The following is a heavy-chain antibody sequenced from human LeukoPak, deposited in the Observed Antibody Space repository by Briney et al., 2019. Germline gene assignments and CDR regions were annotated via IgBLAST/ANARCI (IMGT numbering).Heavy chain of an antibody. CDR3: ARDSQIYCSGGSCPRGSYFDY. Sequence: SETLSLTCTVSGGSISSGDYYWSWIRQPPGKGLEWIGYIHYSGSTNYNPSLKSRVTISVDTSKNQFSLKLSSVTAADTAVYYCARDSQIYCSGGSCPRGSYFDYWGQGTLVTVSS. CDR2: IHYSGST. CDR1: GGSISSGDYY. V-gene: IGHV4-61*08. D-gene: IGHD2-15*01. J-gene: IGHJ4*02.